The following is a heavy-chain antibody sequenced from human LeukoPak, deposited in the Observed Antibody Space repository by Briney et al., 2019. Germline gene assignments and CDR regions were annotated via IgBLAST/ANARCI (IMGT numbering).Heavy chain of an antibody. J-gene: IGHJ4*02. V-gene: IGHV1-46*01. Sequence: ASVKVSCKATGYTFTSYYMHWVRQAPGQGLEWMGIINPSGGSTSYAQKFQGRVTMTRDTSTSTVYMELSSLRSEDTAVYYCARSPIRFLEWLLFPLFDYWGQGTLVTVSS. D-gene: IGHD3-3*01. CDR1: GYTFTSYY. CDR2: INPSGGST. CDR3: ARSPIRFLEWLLFPLFDY.